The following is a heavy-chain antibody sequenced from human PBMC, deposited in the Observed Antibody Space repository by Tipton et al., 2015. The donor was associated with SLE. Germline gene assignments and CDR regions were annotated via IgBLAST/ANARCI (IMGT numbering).Heavy chain of an antibody. D-gene: IGHD6-13*01. CDR3: ARLVSWPYYFDY. CDR2: VHDTRST. Sequence: TLSLTCTVSGGSTSSYYWSWIRQSPGKGLEWIGYVHDTRSTNYNPSLESRVTISIDPSKNQFSLELSSVTAADTAVYYCARLVSWPYYFDYWGQGTLVTVSS. J-gene: IGHJ4*02. V-gene: IGHV4-59*12. CDR1: GGSTSSYY.